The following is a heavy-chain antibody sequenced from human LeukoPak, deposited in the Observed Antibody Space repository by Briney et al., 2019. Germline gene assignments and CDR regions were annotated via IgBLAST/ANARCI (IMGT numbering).Heavy chain of an antibody. Sequence: PGGSLRLSCAASGFTFNSYAMSWVRQAPGKGLEWVSAISGSGGSTYHADSVKGRFTISRDNSKNTLYLQMNSLRVEDTAVYYGAKRSGYSSGWYDYWGQGTLVTVSS. CDR3: AKRSGYSSGWYDY. J-gene: IGHJ4*02. CDR1: GFTFNSYA. CDR2: ISGSGGST. D-gene: IGHD6-19*01. V-gene: IGHV3-23*01.